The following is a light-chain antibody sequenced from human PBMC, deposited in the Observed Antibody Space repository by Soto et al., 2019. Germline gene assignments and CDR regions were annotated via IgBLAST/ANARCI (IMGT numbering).Light chain of an antibody. J-gene: IGKJ1*01. CDR2: GAS. CDR3: QQYGSSPQT. CDR1: QSVSSSY. V-gene: IGKV3-20*01. Sequence: EIVLTQSPGTLSLSPREIATVSFMASQSVSSSYLAWYQQKPGQAPRLLIYGASSRATGIPDRFSGSGSGTDFTLTISRLEPEDFAVYYCQQYGSSPQTFGQGTKVDIK.